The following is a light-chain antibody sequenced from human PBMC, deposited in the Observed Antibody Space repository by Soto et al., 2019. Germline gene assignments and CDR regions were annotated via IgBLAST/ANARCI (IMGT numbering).Light chain of an antibody. V-gene: IGKV3-15*01. Sequence: EIVMTQSPATLSVSPGERATLSCRASQSVSSTLAWYQQKPGQAPRLLIYGASTRATGIPARFSGSGSGTEFTLTISSLPSEDFAVYYCQQYNDWPQTLGQGTKVDIK. J-gene: IGKJ1*01. CDR3: QQYNDWPQT. CDR1: QSVSST. CDR2: GAS.